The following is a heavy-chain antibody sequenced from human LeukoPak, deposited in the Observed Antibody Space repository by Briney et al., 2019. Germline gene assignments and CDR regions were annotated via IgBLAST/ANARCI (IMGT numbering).Heavy chain of an antibody. J-gene: IGHJ4*02. Sequence: PGGSLRLSCAASGFTFSSFWVSWVRQAPGKGLEWVASIKKDGSEKEYVDSVKGRFTISRDNAKNSLYLQMNSLRAEDTAVYYCAKNLRAYCGGDCYSPDYWGQGTLVTVSS. CDR2: IKKDGSEK. CDR3: AKNLRAYCGGDCYSPDY. CDR1: GFTFSSFW. D-gene: IGHD2-21*02. V-gene: IGHV3-7*01.